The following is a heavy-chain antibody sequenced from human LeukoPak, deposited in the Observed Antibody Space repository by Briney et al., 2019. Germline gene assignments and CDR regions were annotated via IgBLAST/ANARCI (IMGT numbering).Heavy chain of an antibody. CDR3: ARRSSSGWEGTFDI. Sequence: GESPQISCQASGYSFTNYWISWVRQMPGQGLEWMGRIDPSDSYTNYSPSFQGHVTISTDKSISTAYLQCSSLKASDTAMYYCARRSSSGWEGTFDIWGQGTMVTVSS. CDR2: IDPSDSYT. CDR1: GYSFTNYW. V-gene: IGHV5-10-1*01. J-gene: IGHJ3*02. D-gene: IGHD6-19*01.